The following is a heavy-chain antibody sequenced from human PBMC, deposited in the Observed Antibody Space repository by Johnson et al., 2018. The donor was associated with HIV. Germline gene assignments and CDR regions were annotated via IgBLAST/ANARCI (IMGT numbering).Heavy chain of an antibody. CDR2: IKQDGSEK. CDR3: AKDQASVGTGEYAFDI. D-gene: IGHD7-27*01. Sequence: VQLVESVGGLVQPGGSLRLSCAASGFTFSSYWMSWVRQAPGKGLEWVANIKQDGSEKYYVDSVKGRFTLSRDNSKNTLYLQMNSLRAEDTAVYYCAKDQASVGTGEYAFDIWGQGTMVTVSS. V-gene: IGHV3-7*03. CDR1: GFTFSSYW. J-gene: IGHJ3*02.